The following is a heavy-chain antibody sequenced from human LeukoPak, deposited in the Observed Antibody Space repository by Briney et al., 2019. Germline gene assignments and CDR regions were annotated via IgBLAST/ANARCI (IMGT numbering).Heavy chain of an antibody. Sequence: SETLSLTCSVSGGSIINYYWNWIRQPPGRGLEWIGYIYLSGSTNYNPSLKSRVTISVDTSKNQFSLKLNSVTAADTAVFYCARGLITLVRGSFDYWGQGTLVTVSS. CDR1: GGSIINYY. CDR3: ARGLITLVRGSFDY. CDR2: IYLSGST. J-gene: IGHJ4*02. D-gene: IGHD3-10*01. V-gene: IGHV4-59*01.